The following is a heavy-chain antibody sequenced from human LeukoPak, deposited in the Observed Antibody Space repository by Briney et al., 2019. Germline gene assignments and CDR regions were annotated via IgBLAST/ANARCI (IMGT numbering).Heavy chain of an antibody. V-gene: IGHV1-2*02. CDR3: ARGLYCSSARCFAAQRPPY. CDR2: IDPKSGDT. CDR1: GYTFTDYF. D-gene: IGHD2-2*01. Sequence: ASVKVSCKASGYTFTDYFMHWVRQAPGQGLEWMGWIDPKSGDTNYSQKFQGRVAMTRDTSITTAYMELSWLKSDDTAVYYCARGLYCSSARCFAAQRPPYWGQGTLVTVSS. J-gene: IGHJ4*02.